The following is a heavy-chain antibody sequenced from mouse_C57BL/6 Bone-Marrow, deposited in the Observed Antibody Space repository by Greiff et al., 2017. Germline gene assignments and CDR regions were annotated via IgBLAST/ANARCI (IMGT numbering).Heavy chain of an antibody. J-gene: IGHJ3*01. CDR3: AREGYSKLFAY. V-gene: IGHV3-6*01. D-gene: IGHD2-5*01. Sequence: EVQLQQSGPGLVKPSQSLSLTCSVTGYSITSGYYWNWIRQFPGNKLEWMGYISYDGSNNYNPSLKNRISITRDTSKNQFFLKLNSVTTEDTATYYCAREGYSKLFAYWGQGTLVTVSA. CDR1: GYSITSGYY. CDR2: ISYDGSN.